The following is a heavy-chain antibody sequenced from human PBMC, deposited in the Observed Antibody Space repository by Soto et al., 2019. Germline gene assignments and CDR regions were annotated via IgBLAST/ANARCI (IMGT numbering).Heavy chain of an antibody. V-gene: IGHV3-30-3*01. CDR3: ATDTFPTSYYDTSGYPLDY. Sequence: HPGGSLRLSCAASGYSFTNYAMHWVRQAPGKGLDWVAVISYDGSQKHYADSVKGRFTISRDNSENTLSLQMNSLRPEDTAVYYCATDTFPTSYYDTSGYPLDYWGQGTLVTVSS. CDR1: GYSFTNYA. J-gene: IGHJ4*02. CDR2: ISYDGSQK. D-gene: IGHD3-22*01.